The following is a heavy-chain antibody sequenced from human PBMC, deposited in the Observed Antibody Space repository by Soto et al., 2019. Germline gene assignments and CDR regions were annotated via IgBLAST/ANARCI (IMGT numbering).Heavy chain of an antibody. CDR2: INHSGNT. V-gene: IGHV4-34*01. CDR1: GGPFSGYF. Sequence: ETLSLTCAVYGGPFSGYFWSWIRQPPGKGLEWIGEINHSGNTNYNPSLKSRVTISIDTSRNQFSLKLSSVTAADTAVYYCARGGIAARLLDYWGQGTLVTVSS. D-gene: IGHD6-6*01. CDR3: ARGGIAARLLDY. J-gene: IGHJ4*02.